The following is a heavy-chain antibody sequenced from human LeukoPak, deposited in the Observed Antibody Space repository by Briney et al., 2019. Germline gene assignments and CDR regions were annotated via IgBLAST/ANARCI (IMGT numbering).Heavy chain of an antibody. Sequence: PGGSLRLSCTASGITVSTNYMSWVRQAPGKGLEWVSIIYSGGATFYADSVKARFTISRENSKNTLWLQMNSLRAEDTAVYYCARLHYDVLTGPFDYWGQGTLVTVSS. V-gene: IGHV3-66*04. CDR3: ARLHYDVLTGPFDY. J-gene: IGHJ4*02. D-gene: IGHD3-9*01. CDR1: GITVSTNY. CDR2: IYSGGAT.